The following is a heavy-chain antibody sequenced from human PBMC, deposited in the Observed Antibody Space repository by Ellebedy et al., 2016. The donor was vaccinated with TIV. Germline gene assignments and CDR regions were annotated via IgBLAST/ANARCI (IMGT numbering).Heavy chain of an antibody. V-gene: IGHV3-33*08. J-gene: IGHJ6*02. D-gene: IGHD5-12*01. CDR2: IWYDGSDK. CDR1: GLSFSDHF. CDR3: ARAWIPYGLDV. Sequence: GESLKISCATSGLSFSDHFMDWVRQAPGKGLEWVAHIWYDGSDKYYADSVKGRFTISRDNSKSTLYLQMSSLRGEDTAVYYCARAWIPYGLDVWGHGTTVTVSS.